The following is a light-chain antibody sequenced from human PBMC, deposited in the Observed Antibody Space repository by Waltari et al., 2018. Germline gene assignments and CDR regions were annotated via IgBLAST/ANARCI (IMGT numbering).Light chain of an antibody. CDR3: QQYNDWPQT. J-gene: IGKJ1*01. Sequence: EIVMTQSPATLSVSPGERANLSCRASQSVSSNLAWYQQKPGQAPRLLIYDASTRATDIPARFSGGGSGTEFTLTISSLQSEDFAVYYCQQYNDWPQTFGQGTKVEIK. CDR1: QSVSSN. CDR2: DAS. V-gene: IGKV3-15*01.